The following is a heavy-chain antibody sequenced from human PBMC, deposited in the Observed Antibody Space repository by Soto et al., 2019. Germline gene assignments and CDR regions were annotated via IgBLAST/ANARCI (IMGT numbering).Heavy chain of an antibody. CDR3: AKPYGDYYYYYYMDV. J-gene: IGHJ6*03. V-gene: IGHV3-23*01. D-gene: IGHD4-17*01. CDR2: ISGSGGST. CDR1: GFTFSSYA. Sequence: GGSLRLSCAASGFTFSSYAMSWVRQAPGKGLEWVSAISGSGGSTYYADSVKGRFTISRDNSKNTLYLQMNSLRAEDTAVYYCAKPYGDYYYYYYMDVWGKGTTVTVSS.